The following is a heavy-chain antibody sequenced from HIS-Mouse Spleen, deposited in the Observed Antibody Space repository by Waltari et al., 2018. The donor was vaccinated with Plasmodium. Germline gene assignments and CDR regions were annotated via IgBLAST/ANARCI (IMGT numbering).Heavy chain of an antibody. CDR2: ISSSSSYI. J-gene: IGHJ3*02. D-gene: IGHD7-27*01. V-gene: IGHV3-21*01. CDR1: GFTFRSYT. CDR3: ARDPPLSITGDLDAFDI. Sequence: EVQLVESGGGLVTPGGSLRLSCAASGFTFRSYTMNWVRQAPGKGLEWVSSISSSSSYIYYADSVKGRFTISRDNAKNSLYLQMNSLRAEDTAVYYCARDPPLSITGDLDAFDIWGQGTMVTVSS.